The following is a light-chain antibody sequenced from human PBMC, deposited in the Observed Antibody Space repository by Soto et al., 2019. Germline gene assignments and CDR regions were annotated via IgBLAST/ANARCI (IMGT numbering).Light chain of an antibody. J-gene: IGLJ2*01. CDR3: CSYAGNTTFK. Sequence: QSALTQPASVSGSPGQWITISCAGTNSDVGNYNLVSWYQHHLGKAPRLIIYAVSKRPSGISDRFSGSKSGSTASLTISGLQPEDEADYHCCSYAGNTTFKFGGGTKLTVL. CDR1: NSDVGNYNL. CDR2: AVS. V-gene: IGLV2-23*02.